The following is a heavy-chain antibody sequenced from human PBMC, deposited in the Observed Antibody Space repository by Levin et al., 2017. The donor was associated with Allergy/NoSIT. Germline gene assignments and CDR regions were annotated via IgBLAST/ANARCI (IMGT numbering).Heavy chain of an antibody. V-gene: IGHV1-8*01. CDR2: MNPNSGNT. J-gene: IGHJ6*03. Sequence: ASVKVSCKASGYTFTSYDINWVRQATGQGLEWMGWMNPNSGNTGYAQKFQGRVTMTRNTSISTAYMELSSLRSEDTAVYYCARASDYGDYYYYYYYMDVWGKGTTVTVSS. CDR1: GYTFTSYD. D-gene: IGHD4-17*01. CDR3: ARASDYGDYYYYYYYMDV.